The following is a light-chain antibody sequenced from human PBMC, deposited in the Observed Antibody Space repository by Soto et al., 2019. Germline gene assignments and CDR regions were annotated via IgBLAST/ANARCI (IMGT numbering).Light chain of an antibody. V-gene: IGLV4-69*01. CDR2: LNSDGSL. Sequence: QLVLTQSPSASASLGASVKLTCTLSSGHSSYAIAWHQQQPEKGPRYLMKLNSDGSLSKGDGIPDRFSGSSSGAERYLTISSLQSEDEADYYCQTWGTGIEVVFGGGTKLTVL. CDR1: SGHSSYA. CDR3: QTWGTGIEVV. J-gene: IGLJ2*01.